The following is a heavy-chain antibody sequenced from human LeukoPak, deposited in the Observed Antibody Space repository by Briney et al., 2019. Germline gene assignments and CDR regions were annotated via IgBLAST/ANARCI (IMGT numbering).Heavy chain of an antibody. J-gene: IGHJ6*03. CDR3: ARLKFYDSTGYSPGYYMDV. D-gene: IGHD3-22*01. CDR2: IYPTGNT. CDR1: GGAIISYY. V-gene: IGHV4-4*07. Sequence: PSETLSLTCSVSGGAIISYYWSWIRQPGGKGPEWIGRIYPTGNTDYNPSLKTRVTMSTDLSKKQFSLRLRSVTAADTAVYYCARLKFYDSTGYSPGYYMDVWGKGTAVTVSS.